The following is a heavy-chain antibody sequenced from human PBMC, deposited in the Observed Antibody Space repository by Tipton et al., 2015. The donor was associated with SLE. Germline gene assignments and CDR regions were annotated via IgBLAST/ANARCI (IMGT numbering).Heavy chain of an antibody. CDR2: IYYSGST. CDR1: GGSISSYY. D-gene: IGHD6-19*01. CDR3: ARRYIKQWLAGAFDI. V-gene: IGHV4-59*01. J-gene: IGHJ3*02. Sequence: LRLSCTVSGGSISSYYWSWIRQPPGKGLEWIGYIYYSGSTNYNPSLKSRVTISVDTSKNQFSLKLSSVTAADTAVYYCARRYIKQWLAGAFDIWGQGPMVTFSS.